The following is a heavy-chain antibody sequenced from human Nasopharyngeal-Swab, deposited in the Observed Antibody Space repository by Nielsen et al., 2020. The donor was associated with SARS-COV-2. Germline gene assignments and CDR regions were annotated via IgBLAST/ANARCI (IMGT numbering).Heavy chain of an antibody. D-gene: IGHD6-6*01. CDR2: IWYDGSNK. J-gene: IGHJ4*02. V-gene: IGHV3-33*08. CDR1: GFTFSSYG. CDR3: ARASSSSHY. Sequence: GESLKISCAASGFTFSSYGMHWVRQAPGKGLEWVAVIWYDGSNKYYADSVKGRFTISRDNSKNTLYLQMNSLRAEDTAVYYCARASSSSHYWGQGTLVTVSS.